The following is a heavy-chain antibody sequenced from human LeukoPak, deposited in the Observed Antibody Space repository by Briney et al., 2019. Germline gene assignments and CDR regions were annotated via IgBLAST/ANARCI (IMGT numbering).Heavy chain of an antibody. D-gene: IGHD4-17*01. CDR3: ARDYSTVTTFFDY. Sequence: GGSLRLSCGASGFTFSNYWMTWVRQAPGKGLEWVANIKQDASETFYVDSVRGRFTISRDNAKNSLYLQMNSLRAEDTAVYYCARDYSTVTTFFDYWGQGTLVTVSS. CDR2: IKQDASET. V-gene: IGHV3-7*01. J-gene: IGHJ4*02. CDR1: GFTFSNYW.